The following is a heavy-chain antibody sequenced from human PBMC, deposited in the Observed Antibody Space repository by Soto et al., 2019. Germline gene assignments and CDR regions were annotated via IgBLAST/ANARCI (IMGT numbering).Heavy chain of an antibody. CDR1: GGSISSYY. CDR3: ARGLRFLEWFTASYYFDY. V-gene: IGHV4-59*01. CDR2: IYYSGST. D-gene: IGHD3-3*01. Sequence: PSETLSLTCTVSGGSISSYYWSWIRQPPGKGLEWIGYIYYSGSTNYNPSLKSRVTISVDTSKNQFSLKLSSVTAADTAVYYCARGLRFLEWFTASYYFDYWGQGTLVTVSS. J-gene: IGHJ4*02.